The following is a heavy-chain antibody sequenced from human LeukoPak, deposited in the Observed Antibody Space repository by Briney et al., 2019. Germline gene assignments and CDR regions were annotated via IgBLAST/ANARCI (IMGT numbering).Heavy chain of an antibody. Sequence: ASVKVSCKASGYTFTSYYMHWVRQAPGPALEWMGIINASGGSTSYAQKFQGRVTMTRNTSTSTVYMELSSLRSEDTAVYYCASTSGSYSRAVPDIWGQGTMVTVSS. CDR1: GYTFTSYY. CDR2: INASGGST. CDR3: ASTSGSYSRAVPDI. V-gene: IGHV1-46*03. D-gene: IGHD1-26*01. J-gene: IGHJ3*02.